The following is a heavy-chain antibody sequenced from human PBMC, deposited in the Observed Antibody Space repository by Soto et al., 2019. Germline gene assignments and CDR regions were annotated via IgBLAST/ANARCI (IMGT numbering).Heavy chain of an antibody. CDR2: TYYRSKWYN. CDR3: ARGESSGWDNWFDP. D-gene: IGHD6-19*01. Sequence: SQTLSLTCAISGDSVSSNSAAWNCISQSPSRGLEWLGRTYYRSKWYNDYAVSVKSRITINPDTSKNQFSLQLNSVTPEDTAVYYCARGESSGWDNWFDPWGQGTLVTVSS. CDR1: GDSVSSNSAA. V-gene: IGHV6-1*01. J-gene: IGHJ5*02.